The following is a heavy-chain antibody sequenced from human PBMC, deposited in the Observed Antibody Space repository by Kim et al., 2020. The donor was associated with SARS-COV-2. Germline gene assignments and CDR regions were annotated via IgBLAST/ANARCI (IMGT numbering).Heavy chain of an antibody. CDR1: GYTFTSYA. Sequence: ASVKVSCKASGYTFTSYAMNWVRQAPGQGLEWMGWINTNTGNPTYAQGFTGRFVFSLDTSVSTAYLQISSLKAEDTAVYYCARGVSPLLWFGESNYYYYGMDVWGQGTTVTVSS. CDR3: ARGVSPLLWFGESNYYYYGMDV. V-gene: IGHV7-4-1*02. D-gene: IGHD3-10*01. CDR2: INTNTGNP. J-gene: IGHJ6*02.